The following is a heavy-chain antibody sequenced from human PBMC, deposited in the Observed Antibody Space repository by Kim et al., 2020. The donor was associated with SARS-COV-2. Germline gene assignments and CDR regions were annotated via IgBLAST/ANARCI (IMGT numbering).Heavy chain of an antibody. Sequence: GGSLRLSCAASGFTFSSYGMHWVRQAPGKGLEWVAVIWYDGSNKYYADSVKGRFTISRDNSKNTLYLQMNSLRAEDTAVYYCARDEGIAVAGNLGGMDVWGQGTTVTVSS. V-gene: IGHV3-33*01. CDR3: ARDEGIAVAGNLGGMDV. CDR1: GFTFSSYG. CDR2: IWYDGSNK. J-gene: IGHJ6*02. D-gene: IGHD6-19*01.